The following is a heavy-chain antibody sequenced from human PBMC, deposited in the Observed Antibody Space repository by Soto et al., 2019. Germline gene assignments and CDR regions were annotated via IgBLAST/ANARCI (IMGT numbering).Heavy chain of an antibody. CDR2: ISNDGRRK. V-gene: IGHV3-30*04. Sequence: GGSLRLSFAASGFSLSTSTMHWVRQAPGKGLEWVYSISNDGRRKYYADFVKVRVTISRDTANNILYLEMNSLRAEDTSLYYCARVAIAMTYDXWGQGTQVTVSX. CDR1: GFSLSTST. CDR3: ARVAIAMTYDX. D-gene: IGHD2-21*02. J-gene: IGHJ4*02.